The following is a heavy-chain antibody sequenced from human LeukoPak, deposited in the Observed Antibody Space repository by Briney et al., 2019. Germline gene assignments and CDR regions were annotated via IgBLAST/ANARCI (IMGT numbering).Heavy chain of an antibody. CDR2: ISGSGGST. J-gene: IGHJ4*02. CDR3: AIGRRYYYDSSGYPYYFDY. Sequence: GSLRLSCAASGFTFSSYAMSWVRQAPGKGLEWVSAISGSGGSTYYANSVKGRFTISRDNSKNTLYLQMNSLRAEDTAVYYCAIGRRYYYDSSGYPYYFDYWGQGTLVTVSS. CDR1: GFTFSSYA. D-gene: IGHD3-22*01. V-gene: IGHV3-23*01.